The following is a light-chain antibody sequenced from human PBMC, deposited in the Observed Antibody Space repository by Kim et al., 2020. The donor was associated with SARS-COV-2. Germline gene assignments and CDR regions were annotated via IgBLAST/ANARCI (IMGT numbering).Light chain of an antibody. CDR1: ESVSSN. CDR2: GAS. CDR3: QQYNNWPYT. J-gene: IGKJ2*01. Sequence: EIVMTQSPATLSVSPGERVTLSCRPSESVSSNLAWYQQKPGQAPRLLIYGASTRATGIPASFSGSGSGTEFTLTISSLHSEDFAVYYCQQYNNWPYTFGQGTKQEI. V-gene: IGKV3-15*01.